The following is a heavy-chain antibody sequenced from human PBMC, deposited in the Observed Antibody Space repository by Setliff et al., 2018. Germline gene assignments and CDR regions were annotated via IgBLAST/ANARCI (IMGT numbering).Heavy chain of an antibody. J-gene: IGHJ6*03. V-gene: IGHV3-33*06. D-gene: IGHD3-22*01. Sequence: GGSLRLSCAASGFILSPYGMHWVRQAPGKGLEWVAVIWYDGSNKYYADSVKGRFTISRDNSKNTLYLQMNSLRAEDTAVYYCAKASDSSGYPYYYYMDVWGKGTTVTVSS. CDR2: IWYDGSNK. CDR3: AKASDSSGYPYYYYMDV. CDR1: GFILSPYG.